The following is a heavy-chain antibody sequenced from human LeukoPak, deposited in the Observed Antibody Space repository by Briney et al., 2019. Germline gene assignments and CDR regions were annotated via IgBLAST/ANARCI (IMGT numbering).Heavy chain of an antibody. CDR2: ISSSGSTI. Sequence: GGSLRLSCAASGFTLSSYEMNWVRQAPGKGLEWVSYISSSGSTIYYADSVKGRFTISRDNAKNSLYLQMNSLRAEDTAVYYCARALGYNLGDYFDYWGQGTLVTVSS. CDR1: GFTLSSYE. V-gene: IGHV3-48*03. D-gene: IGHD1-1*01. CDR3: ARALGYNLGDYFDY. J-gene: IGHJ4*02.